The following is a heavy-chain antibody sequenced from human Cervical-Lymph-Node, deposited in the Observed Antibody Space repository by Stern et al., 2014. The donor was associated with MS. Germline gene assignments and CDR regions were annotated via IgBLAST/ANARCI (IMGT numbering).Heavy chain of an antibody. V-gene: IGHV3-30*18. J-gene: IGHJ6*02. CDR1: GFTFSSYG. D-gene: IGHD6-6*01. Sequence: MQLVESGGGVVQPGRSLRLSCAASGFTFSSYGMPWVRQAPGPGLEWVAIISYDGSNKYYADSVKGRFTISRDNSKNTLYLQMNSLRAEDTAVYYCAKGYSSSSALYYYYGMDVWGQGTTVTVSS. CDR2: ISYDGSNK. CDR3: AKGYSSSSALYYYYGMDV.